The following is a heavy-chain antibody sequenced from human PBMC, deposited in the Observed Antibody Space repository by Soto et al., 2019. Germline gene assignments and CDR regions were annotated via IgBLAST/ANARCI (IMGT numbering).Heavy chain of an antibody. D-gene: IGHD6-19*01. CDR1: GGNDSSSRAA. CDR3: GREFAVACIGFGY. Sequence: QTLARTDAICGGNDSSSRAAPHRIKKYPSRGLEWLGRTYYRSKWYNDYAVSVKSRITINPDTSKNQFSLQLNSVTPEDTAVYYCGREFAVACIGFGYRGQAPLVTVPS. V-gene: IGHV6-1*01. J-gene: IGHJ4*02. CDR2: TYYRSKWYN.